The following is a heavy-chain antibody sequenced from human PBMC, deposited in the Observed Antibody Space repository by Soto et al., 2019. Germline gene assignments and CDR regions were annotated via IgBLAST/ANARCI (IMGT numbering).Heavy chain of an antibody. Sequence: SETLSLTCTVSGGSFSTYYWSWIRQAPGKGLEWIGYIYYSGSSNYNPSLKSRVTMSVDTSKNQLSLKLSSVTAADTAVYYCARDQGGPFDYWGQGTLVTVYS. CDR3: ARDQGGPFDY. CDR2: IYYSGSS. V-gene: IGHV4-59*01. CDR1: GGSFSTYY. D-gene: IGHD2-15*01. J-gene: IGHJ4*02.